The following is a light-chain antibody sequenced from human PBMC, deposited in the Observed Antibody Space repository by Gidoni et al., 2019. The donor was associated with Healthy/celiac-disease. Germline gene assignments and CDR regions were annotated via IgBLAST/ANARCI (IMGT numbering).Light chain of an antibody. J-gene: IGKJ1*01. CDR1: QSISSY. V-gene: IGKV1-39*01. CDR3: QQSYSTPWT. CDR2: AAS. Sequence: DFKMTQPPSSLSASVGDRVTITCRASQSISSYLDWYQQKPGKAPKLLIYAASSLQSGVPSRFSGSGSGTDFTLTISSLQPEDFATYYCQQSYSTPWTFGQGTKVEIK.